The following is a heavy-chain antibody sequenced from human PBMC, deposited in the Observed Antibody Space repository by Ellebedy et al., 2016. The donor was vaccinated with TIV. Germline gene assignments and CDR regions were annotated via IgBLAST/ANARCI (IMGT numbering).Heavy chain of an antibody. CDR1: GFTFSRNS. D-gene: IGHD3-22*01. Sequence: GGSLRLXCAASGFTFSRNSMHWVRQAPGKGLEWVAVISDDGGRTFYADSVAGRFTISRDNSKNTLYLQMNSLRAEDTAVYYCARPLPYYYDRTGYTMDVWGQGTTVTVS. CDR3: ARPLPYYYDRTGYTMDV. V-gene: IGHV3-30*04. J-gene: IGHJ6*02. CDR2: ISDDGGRT.